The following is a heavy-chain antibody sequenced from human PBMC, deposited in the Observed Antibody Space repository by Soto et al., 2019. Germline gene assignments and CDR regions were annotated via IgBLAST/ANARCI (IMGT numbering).Heavy chain of an antibody. CDR3: ARFSFDCSGDRCYPVY. J-gene: IGHJ4*02. Sequence: PGGSLRLSCAASGFTFDDYGMSWVRQAPGKGLEWVSGINWNGDSTGYADSVKGRFTISRDNAKNSLYLQMNSLRAEDTALYYCARFSFDCSGDRCYPVYWGEGTLVTV. CDR2: INWNGDST. D-gene: IGHD2-15*01. CDR1: GFTFDDYG. V-gene: IGHV3-20*04.